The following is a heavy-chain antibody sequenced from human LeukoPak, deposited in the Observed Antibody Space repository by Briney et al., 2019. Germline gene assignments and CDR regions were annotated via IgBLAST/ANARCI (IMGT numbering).Heavy chain of an antibody. V-gene: IGHV1-8*03. CDR3: ARQDYYDTSADY. D-gene: IGHD3-22*01. CDR2: MNPNSGNT. J-gene: IGHJ4*02. Sequence: ASVKVSCKASGYTFTNYDINWVRQATGQGLEWMGWMNPNSGNTGYAQKFQGRVTITRNTSISTAYMDLSSLRSEDTAVYYCARQDYYDTSADYWGQGTLVTVSS. CDR1: GYTFTNYD.